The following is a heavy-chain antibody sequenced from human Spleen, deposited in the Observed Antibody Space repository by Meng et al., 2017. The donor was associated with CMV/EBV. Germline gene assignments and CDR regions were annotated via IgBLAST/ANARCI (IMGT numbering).Heavy chain of an antibody. D-gene: IGHD6-19*01. J-gene: IGHJ4*02. CDR2: INPNSGGT. V-gene: IGHV1-2*02. Sequence: ASVKVSCKASGYNFTGYYMHWVRQAPGQGLEWMGWINPNSGGTNYAQKFQGRVTMTGDTSITTAYMELSRLRSDDMAVYYCARAVAGTELDYWGQGTLVTVSS. CDR1: GYNFTGYY. CDR3: ARAVAGTELDY.